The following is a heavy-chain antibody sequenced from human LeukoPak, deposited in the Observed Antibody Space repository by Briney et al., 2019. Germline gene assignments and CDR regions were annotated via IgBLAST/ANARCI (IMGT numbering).Heavy chain of an antibody. Sequence: ASVKVSCKASGYTFSNHGISWVRQAPGLGLEWMGWTSYNGNTNYARKFQDRVTMTTDTSTTTAYMELRSLESDDTAVYYCARHSGSGWQALGYWGQGTLVTVSS. J-gene: IGHJ4*02. CDR2: TSYNGNT. D-gene: IGHD6-19*01. V-gene: IGHV1-18*04. CDR3: ARHSGSGWQALGY. CDR1: GYTFSNHG.